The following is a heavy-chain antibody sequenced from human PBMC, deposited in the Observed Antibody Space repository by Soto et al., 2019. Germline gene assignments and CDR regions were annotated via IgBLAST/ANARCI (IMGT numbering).Heavy chain of an antibody. V-gene: IGHV4-34*01. CDR3: SIPLVVVPAAIGLDYGMDV. Sequence: SETQSLTCAVYGGSFSGYYWSWIRQPPGKGLEWMGEINHSGSTNYNPSLKSRVTISVDTSKNQFSLKLSSVTAADTAVYYCSIPLVVVPAAIGLDYGMDVWGQGTTVTVSS. J-gene: IGHJ6*02. D-gene: IGHD2-2*01. CDR2: INHSGST. CDR1: GGSFSGYY.